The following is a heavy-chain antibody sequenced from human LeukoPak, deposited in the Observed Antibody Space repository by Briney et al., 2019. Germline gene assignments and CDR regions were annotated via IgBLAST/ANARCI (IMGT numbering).Heavy chain of an antibody. D-gene: IGHD3-3*01. J-gene: IGHJ4*02. CDR2: MNPNSGNT. V-gene: IGHV1-8*03. CDR1: GYTFTSCD. Sequence: ASVKVSCKASGYTFTSCDINWVRQATGQGLEWMGWMNPNSGNTGYAQKFQGRVTITRNTSISTAYMELSSLRSEDTAVYYCARGPYDFWSGYYFFIYYFDYWGQGTLVTVSS. CDR3: ARGPYDFWSGYYFFIYYFDY.